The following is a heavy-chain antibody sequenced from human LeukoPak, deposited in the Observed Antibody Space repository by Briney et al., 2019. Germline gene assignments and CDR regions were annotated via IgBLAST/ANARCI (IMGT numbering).Heavy chain of an antibody. CDR2: ISSSGSTI. V-gene: IGHV3-48*03. CDR3: AREGDYDSSGYGFDY. D-gene: IGHD3-22*01. Sequence: PGGSLRLSCAASGFTFSSYEMNWVRQAPGKGLEWVAYISSSGSTIYYADSVKGRFTISRDNAKNSLYLQMNSLRAEDTAVYYCAREGDYDSSGYGFDYRGQGTLVTVSS. J-gene: IGHJ4*02. CDR1: GFTFSSYE.